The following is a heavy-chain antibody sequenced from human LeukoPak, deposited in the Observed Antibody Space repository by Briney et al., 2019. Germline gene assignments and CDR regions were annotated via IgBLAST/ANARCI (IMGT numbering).Heavy chain of an antibody. CDR2: ISGGGGST. V-gene: IGHV3-23*01. CDR3: AKDHFSRPRSEDY. J-gene: IGHJ4*02. CDR1: GFTFSSYA. Sequence: GGSLRLSCAASGFTFSSYAMTWVRQAPGKGLEWVSGISGGGGSTYYADSVKGRFTISRDNSRNTLYLQMNSLRAEDTAVYYCAKDHFSRPRSEDYWGQGTLVTVSS. D-gene: IGHD2/OR15-2a*01.